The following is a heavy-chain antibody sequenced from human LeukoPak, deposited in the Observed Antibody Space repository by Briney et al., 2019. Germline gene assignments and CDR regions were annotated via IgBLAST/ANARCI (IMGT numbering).Heavy chain of an antibody. CDR3: ARGGEWLVLSYWFDP. J-gene: IGHJ5*02. Sequence: SETLSLTCAVYGGSFSGYYWSWIRQPPGKGLEWIGEINHSGSTNYNPSLKSRVTISVDTSKNQFSLKLSSVTAADTAVYYCARGGEWLVLSYWFDPWGQGTLVTVSS. CDR2: INHSGST. CDR1: GGSFSGYY. D-gene: IGHD6-19*01. V-gene: IGHV4-34*01.